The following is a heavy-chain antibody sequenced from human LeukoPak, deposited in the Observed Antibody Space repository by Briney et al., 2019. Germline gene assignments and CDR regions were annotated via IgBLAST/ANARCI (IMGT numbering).Heavy chain of an antibody. V-gene: IGHV1-8*01. CDR1: GYTFTSYD. CDR3: ARGGGSGIDYYYYYMDV. CDR2: MNPNSGNT. D-gene: IGHD3-10*01. J-gene: IGHJ6*03. Sequence: ASVKVSCKASGYTFTSYDINWVRQATGQGLEWMGWMNPNSGNTGYAQKFQGRVTMTRNTSISTAYMELSSLRSEDTAVYYCARGGGSGIDYYYYYMDVWGKGTTVTVSS.